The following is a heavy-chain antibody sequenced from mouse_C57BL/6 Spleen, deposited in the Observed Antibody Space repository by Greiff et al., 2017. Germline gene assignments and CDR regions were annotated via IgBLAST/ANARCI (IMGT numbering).Heavy chain of an antibody. J-gene: IGHJ4*01. CDR2: IDPSDSYT. Sequence: VQLQQPGAELVRPGTSVKLSCKASGYTFTSYWMHWVKQRPGQGLEWIGVIDPSDSYTNYNQKFKGKATLTVDTSSSTAYMQLSSLTSEDSAVYYCARSGIYYDYDGYYAMDYWGQGTSVTVSS. CDR3: ARSGIYYDYDGYYAMDY. CDR1: GYTFTSYW. D-gene: IGHD2-4*01. V-gene: IGHV1-59*01.